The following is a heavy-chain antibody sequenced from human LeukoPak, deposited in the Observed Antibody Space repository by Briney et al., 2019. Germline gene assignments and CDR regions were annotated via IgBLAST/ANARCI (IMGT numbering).Heavy chain of an antibody. CDR3: AKARIAAAGTGAFDV. D-gene: IGHD6-13*01. Sequence: GGSLRLSCAASGFTVSSYGMTWVRVAPGKGLEWVSAFSATDGSAQYAESVKGRFTISRDNSKNSLYLQMNSLRDEDTAVYYCAKARIAAAGTGAFDVWGQGTMVTVSS. J-gene: IGHJ3*01. CDR2: FSATDGSA. V-gene: IGHV3-23*01. CDR1: GFTVSSYG.